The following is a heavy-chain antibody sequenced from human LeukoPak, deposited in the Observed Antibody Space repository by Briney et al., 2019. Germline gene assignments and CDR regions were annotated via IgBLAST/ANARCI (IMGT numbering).Heavy chain of an antibody. J-gene: IGHJ6*02. D-gene: IGHD3-10*01. CDR2: ISSSSSTI. V-gene: IGHV3-48*04. CDR1: GFTFSSYS. CDR3: ARVRGSYYGSGSYYNGYYYYGMDV. Sequence: PGGSLRLSCAASGFTFSSYSMNWVRQAPGKGLEWVSYISSSSSTIYYADSVKGRFTISRDNAKNSLYLQMNSLRAEDTAVYYCARVRGSYYGSGSYYNGYYYYGMDVWGQGTTVTVSS.